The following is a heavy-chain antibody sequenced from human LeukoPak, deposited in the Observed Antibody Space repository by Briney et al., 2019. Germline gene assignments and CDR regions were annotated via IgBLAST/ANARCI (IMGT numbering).Heavy chain of an antibody. CDR3: AKGPPMVRGVIFD. J-gene: IGHJ4*02. Sequence: GGSLRLSCAASGFTFSSYWMSWVRQAPGKGLEWVANIKQDGSEKNSVDSVKGRFTISRDNAKNSLYLQMNSLRVEDTAVYYCAKGPPMVRGVIFDWGQGTLVTVSS. V-gene: IGHV3-7*01. D-gene: IGHD3-10*01. CDR2: IKQDGSEK. CDR1: GFTFSSYW.